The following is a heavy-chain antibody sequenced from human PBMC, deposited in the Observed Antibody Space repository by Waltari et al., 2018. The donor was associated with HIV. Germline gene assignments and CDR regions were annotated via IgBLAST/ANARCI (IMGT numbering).Heavy chain of an antibody. CDR1: GYTFTGYY. Sequence: QVQLVQSGAEVKKPGASVKVSCKASGYTFTGYYMHWVRQAPGQGLEWMGWINPNSGGTNYAQKVKGRVTMTRDTSISTAYMELSRLRSDDTAVYYCARDSGNSYALGAFDIWGQGTMVTVSS. CDR3: ARDSGNSYALGAFDI. V-gene: IGHV1-2*02. CDR2: INPNSGGT. D-gene: IGHD5-18*01. J-gene: IGHJ3*02.